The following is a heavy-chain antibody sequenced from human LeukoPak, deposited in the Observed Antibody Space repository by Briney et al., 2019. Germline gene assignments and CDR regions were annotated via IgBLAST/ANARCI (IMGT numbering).Heavy chain of an antibody. V-gene: IGHV4-59*01. CDR1: GDSISSNY. CDR2: IYYSGST. Sequence: SETLSLTCTVSGDSISSNYWNWIRQPPGKGLEWIGYIYYSGSTNYNPSLKSRATLSVDTSKNQFSLKLSSVTAADTAVYYCARGPLYCSGGSCYLGWFDPWGQGTLVTVSS. CDR3: ARGPLYCSGGSCYLGWFDP. J-gene: IGHJ5*02. D-gene: IGHD2-15*01.